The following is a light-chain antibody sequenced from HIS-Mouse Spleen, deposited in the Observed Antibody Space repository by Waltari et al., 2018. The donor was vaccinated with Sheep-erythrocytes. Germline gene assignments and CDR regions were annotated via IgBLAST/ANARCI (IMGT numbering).Light chain of an antibody. CDR2: LGS. V-gene: IGKV2-28*01. CDR1: QSLLHSNGDNY. J-gene: IGKJ2*01. CDR3: RQALQTMYT. Sequence: DLVMTQSRLALPVTPVERPSTSSRPSQSLLHSNGDNYFDCYLQKPGQSPQLLIYLGSKRASGVPVRFSGSGSGTDFTLKSSRVEAEDVGVYYCRQALQTMYTFGQGTKLEIK.